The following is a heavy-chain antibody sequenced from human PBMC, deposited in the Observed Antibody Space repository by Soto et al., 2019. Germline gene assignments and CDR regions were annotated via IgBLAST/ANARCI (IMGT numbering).Heavy chain of an antibody. Sequence: SETLSLTCAVSGGSISSSNWWSWVRQPPGKGLEWIGEIYHSGSTNYNPSLKSRVTISVDKSKNQFSLKLSSVTAADTAVYYCARDFEYCTNGVCYSCWGQGTLVTVSS. CDR2: IYHSGST. V-gene: IGHV4-4*02. D-gene: IGHD2-8*01. CDR1: GGSISSSNW. CDR3: ARDFEYCTNGVCYSC. J-gene: IGHJ4*02.